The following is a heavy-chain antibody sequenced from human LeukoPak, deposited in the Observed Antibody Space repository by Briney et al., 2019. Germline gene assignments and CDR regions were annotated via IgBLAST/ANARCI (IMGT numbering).Heavy chain of an antibody. D-gene: IGHD2-2*01. V-gene: IGHV4-34*01. J-gene: IGHJ5*02. CDR3: ARARAHIVVVPARRWFDP. CDR1: GGSFSGYY. Sequence: SETLSLTCAAYGGSFSGYYWSWIRQPPGKGLEWIGEINHSGSTNYNPSLKSRVTISVDTSKNQFSLKLSSVTAADTAVYYCARARAHIVVVPARRWFDPWGQGTLVTVSS. CDR2: INHSGST.